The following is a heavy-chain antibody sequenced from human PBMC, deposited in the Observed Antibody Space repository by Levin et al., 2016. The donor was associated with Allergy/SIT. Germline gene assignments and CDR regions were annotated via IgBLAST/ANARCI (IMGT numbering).Heavy chain of an antibody. J-gene: IGHJ6*02. CDR1: GYTFTSYG. V-gene: IGHV1-18*01. CDR2: SSAYNRNT. D-gene: IGHD4-17*01. CDR3: ARKSPYGDNPEYNMDV. Sequence: ASVKVSCKASGYTFTSYGISWVRQAPGQGLEWMGWSSAYNRNTNYAQKLQGRVTMTTDISTSTAYMELRSLRSDDTAVYYCARKSPYGDNPEYNMDVWGQGTTVTVSS.